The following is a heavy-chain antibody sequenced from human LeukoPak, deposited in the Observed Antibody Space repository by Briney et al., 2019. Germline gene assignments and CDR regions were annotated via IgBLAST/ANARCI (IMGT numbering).Heavy chain of an antibody. CDR1: GGSISSYY. V-gene: IGHV4-59*01. Sequence: SETLSHTCTVSGGSISSYYWSWIRQPPGKGLEWIGYIYYSGSTNYNPSLKSRVTISVDTSKNQFSLKLSSVTAADTAVYYCARGAYRSSWYVGLFDPWGQGTLVTVSS. J-gene: IGHJ5*02. CDR3: ARGAYRSSWYVGLFDP. CDR2: IYYSGST. D-gene: IGHD6-13*01.